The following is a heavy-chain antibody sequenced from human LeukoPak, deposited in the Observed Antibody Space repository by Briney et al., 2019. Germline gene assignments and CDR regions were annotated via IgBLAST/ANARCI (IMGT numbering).Heavy chain of an antibody. Sequence: SETLSLTCTVSGGSISSYYWSWIRQPPGKGLEWIGYIYYSGSTYYNPSLKSRVTISVDTSKNQFSLKLSSVTAADTAVYYCARSPTPGISYYYGSGGYFDYWGQGTLVTVSS. J-gene: IGHJ4*02. CDR2: IYYSGST. D-gene: IGHD3-10*01. V-gene: IGHV4-59*12. CDR3: ARSPTPGISYYYGSGGYFDY. CDR1: GGSISSYY.